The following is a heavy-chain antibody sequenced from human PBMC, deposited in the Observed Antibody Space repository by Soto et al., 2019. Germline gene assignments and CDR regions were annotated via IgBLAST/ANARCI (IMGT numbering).Heavy chain of an antibody. Sequence: GXSXKVSFKASVGTXTSYAIRWVRQAPGQGLEWMGGIIPIFGTANYAQKFQGRVKITADESTSTAYMELSSLRSEDTAVYYCARRGFIAVAGLYYFDYWGQGTLGTVS. D-gene: IGHD6-19*01. CDR1: VGTXTSYA. CDR3: ARRGFIAVAGLYYFDY. J-gene: IGHJ4*02. CDR2: IIPIFGTA. V-gene: IGHV1-69*13.